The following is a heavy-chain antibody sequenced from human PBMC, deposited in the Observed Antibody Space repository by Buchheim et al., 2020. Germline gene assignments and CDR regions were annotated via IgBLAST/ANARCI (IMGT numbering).Heavy chain of an antibody. D-gene: IGHD3-3*01. Sequence: QVQLQESGPGLVKPSETLSLSCTVPGGSISSYYWSWIRQPPGKGLEWIGYNYHNGSTNYNPSLKRRVTISVDTSKSNFSLKLSSVTAADTAVYYCARDPFGDFWSGYYMVGMDIWSQGTT. CDR2: NYHNGST. V-gene: IGHV4-59*01. CDR3: ARDPFGDFWSGYYMVGMDI. J-gene: IGHJ6*02. CDR1: GGSISSYY.